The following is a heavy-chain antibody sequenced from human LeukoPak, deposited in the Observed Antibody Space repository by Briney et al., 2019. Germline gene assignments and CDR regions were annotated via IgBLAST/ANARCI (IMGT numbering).Heavy chain of an antibody. CDR3: ARGPPIAVAHFDY. V-gene: IGHV1-2*02. D-gene: IGHD6-19*01. Sequence: GASVKVSCKASGYTFTSYDINWVRQATGQGLEWMGWINPNSGGTNYAQKFQGRVTMTRDTSISTAYMELSRLRSDDTAVYYCARGPPIAVAHFDYWGQGTLVTVSS. CDR2: INPNSGGT. J-gene: IGHJ4*02. CDR1: GYTFTSYD.